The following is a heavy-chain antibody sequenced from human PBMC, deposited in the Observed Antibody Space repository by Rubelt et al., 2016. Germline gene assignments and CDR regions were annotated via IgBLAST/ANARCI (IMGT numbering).Heavy chain of an antibody. CDR2: INHSGAT. CDR3: ARGYGSGSYWNY. D-gene: IGHD3-10*01. J-gene: IGHJ4*02. CDR1: GGSFSGYH. Sequence: QVQLQQWGAGLLGPSETLSLTCAVFGGSFSGYHYYWIRQPPGKGLEWIGEINHSGATNYTPSLRRRLTISVDTSKSQLTPKLSSVTAADTAVDYCARGYGSGSYWNYWGQGTLVSVSS. V-gene: IGHV4-34*02.